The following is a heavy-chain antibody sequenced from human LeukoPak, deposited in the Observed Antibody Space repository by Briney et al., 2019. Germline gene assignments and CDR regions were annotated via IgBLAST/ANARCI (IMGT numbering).Heavy chain of an antibody. CDR1: GFTFSTSW. V-gene: IGHV3-30*02. J-gene: IGHJ4*02. CDR3: AKSHQQYSSGWYYFDY. Sequence: GGSLRLSCEASGFTFSTSWMYWVRQAPGKGLEWVAFIRYDGSNKYYADSVKGRFTISRDNSKNTLYLQMNSLRAEDTAVYYCAKSHQQYSSGWYYFDYWGQGTLVTVSS. CDR2: IRYDGSNK. D-gene: IGHD6-19*01.